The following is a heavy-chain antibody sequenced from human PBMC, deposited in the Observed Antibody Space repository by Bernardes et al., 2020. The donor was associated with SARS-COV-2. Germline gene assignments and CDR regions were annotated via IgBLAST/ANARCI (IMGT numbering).Heavy chain of an antibody. J-gene: IGHJ6*02. Sequence: GASLKISSKGSDYTFTNYWIGWVRPIPGKVLEWMWIIHPGDSDTKYSPSFQGRVTISADKSVNTAYLQWSSLKDSDTAIYYCARRRYGDFGVDVWGQGTTVTVSS. CDR1: DYTFTNYW. V-gene: IGHV5-51*01. CDR2: IHPGDSDT. CDR3: ARRRYGDFGVDV. D-gene: IGHD4-17*01.